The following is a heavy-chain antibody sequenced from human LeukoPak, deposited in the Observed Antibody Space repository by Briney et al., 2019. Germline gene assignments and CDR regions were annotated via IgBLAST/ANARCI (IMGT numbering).Heavy chain of an antibody. V-gene: IGHV3-15*01. CDR1: ELIFRNAW. CDR2: SKRKIDGGTT. J-gene: IGHJ4*02. Sequence: GGSLRLSCAASELIFRNAWMSWVRQAPGKGLEWVGRSKRKIDGGTTDYAAPVKGRFTISRDDSKNTLSLQMNSLKTEDTAVYYCTADTSVTPDQGFDYWGQGTLVTVSS. D-gene: IGHD4-17*01. CDR3: TADTSVTPDQGFDY.